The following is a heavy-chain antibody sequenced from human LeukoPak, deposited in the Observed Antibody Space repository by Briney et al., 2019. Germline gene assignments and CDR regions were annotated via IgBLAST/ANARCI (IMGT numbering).Heavy chain of an antibody. V-gene: IGHV1-2*02. D-gene: IGHD6-19*01. CDR3: ARELRAAVAGIDY. Sequence: ASVKVSCKASGYTFTGYYMHWVRQAPGQGLEWMGWINPNSGGTNYAQKFQGRVAMTRDTSISTAYMELSRLRSDDTAVYYCARELRAAVAGIDYWGQGTLVTVSS. J-gene: IGHJ4*02. CDR1: GYTFTGYY. CDR2: INPNSGGT.